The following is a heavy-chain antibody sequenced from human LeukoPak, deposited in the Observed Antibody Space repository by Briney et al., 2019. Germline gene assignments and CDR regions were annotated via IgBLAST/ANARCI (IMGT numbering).Heavy chain of an antibody. CDR1: GGSFSGYY. J-gene: IGHJ4*02. CDR2: TNHSGST. CDR3: ARGPAYGPFDY. D-gene: IGHD2-8*01. Sequence: SETLSLTCAVYGGSFSGYYWSWIRQPPGKGLEWIGETNHSGSTNYNPSLKSRVTISVDTSKNQFSLKLSSVTAADTAVYYCARGPAYGPFDYWGQGTLVTVSS. V-gene: IGHV4-34*01.